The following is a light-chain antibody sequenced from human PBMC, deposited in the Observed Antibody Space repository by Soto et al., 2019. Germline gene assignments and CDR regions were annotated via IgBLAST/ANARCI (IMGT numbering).Light chain of an antibody. CDR3: NSYRTVSTYV. CDR2: DVG. Sequence: QSALTQPASVSGSPGQSITIACTGTSSDIGGYNFVSWYQQHPGKAPKLLIYDVGNRPSGVSNRFSGSKSGNTASLTISGLKAEDEARYYCNSYRTVSTYVFGTGTKVTVL. V-gene: IGLV2-14*01. CDR1: SSDIGGYNF. J-gene: IGLJ1*01.